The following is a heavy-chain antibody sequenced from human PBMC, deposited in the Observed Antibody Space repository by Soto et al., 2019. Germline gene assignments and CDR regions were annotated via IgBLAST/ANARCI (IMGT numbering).Heavy chain of an antibody. V-gene: IGHV3-23*01. CDR1: GLSFSSYA. J-gene: IGHJ4*01. Sequence: GTRRLSSAAAGLSFSSYAINQVRQAPGKGLEWGSAISGSGGSTYYADSVKGRFTISRDNSKNTLYLQMNSLRDEDTAAYYCAPREYYYDSSGYYLEYDDWCHGTLVTVSS. CDR3: APREYYYDSSGYYLEYDD. CDR2: ISGSGGST. D-gene: IGHD3-22*01.